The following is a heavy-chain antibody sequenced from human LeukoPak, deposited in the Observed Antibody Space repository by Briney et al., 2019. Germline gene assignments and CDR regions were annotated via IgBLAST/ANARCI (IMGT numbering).Heavy chain of an antibody. Sequence: GGSLRLSCAASGFTFSSYGMHWVRQAPGKGLEWVSYISSSSSTIYYADSVKGRFTISRDNAKNSLYLQMNSLRAEDTAVYYCARDSSAYCGGDCYSAYWGQGTLVTVSS. CDR3: ARDSSAYCGGDCYSAY. J-gene: IGHJ4*02. CDR1: GFTFSSYG. CDR2: ISSSSSTI. D-gene: IGHD2-21*02. V-gene: IGHV3-48*01.